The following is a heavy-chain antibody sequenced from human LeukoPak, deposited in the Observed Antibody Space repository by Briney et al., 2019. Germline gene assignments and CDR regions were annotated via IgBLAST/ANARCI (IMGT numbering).Heavy chain of an antibody. D-gene: IGHD2-8*01. V-gene: IGHV3-48*01. CDR2: ISGSGSTV. J-gene: IGHJ4*02. CDR1: GFTFSNHI. CDR3: ARDQSEGYCTNGVCGIFDY. Sequence: GGSLRLSCVASGFTFSNHILTWVRQAPGQGLAWVSSISGSGSTVSYADSVKGRFTISRDNSKNTLYLQMNSLRAEDTAVYYCARDQSEGYCTNGVCGIFDYWGQGTLVTVSS.